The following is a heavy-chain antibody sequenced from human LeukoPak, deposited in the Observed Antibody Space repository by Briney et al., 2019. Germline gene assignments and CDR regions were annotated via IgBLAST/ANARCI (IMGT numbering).Heavy chain of an antibody. J-gene: IGHJ1*01. V-gene: IGHV3-21*01. CDR2: ISSSSSYI. CDR3: ARDQYYYDSSGYRAEYFQH. CDR1: GFXFSSYS. Sequence: GGSLRLSCAASGFXFSSYSMNWVRQAPGKGLEWVSSISSSSSYIYYADSVKGRFTISRDNAKNSLYLQMNSLRAEDTAVYYCARDQYYYDSSGYRAEYFQHWGQGTLVTVSS. D-gene: IGHD3-22*01.